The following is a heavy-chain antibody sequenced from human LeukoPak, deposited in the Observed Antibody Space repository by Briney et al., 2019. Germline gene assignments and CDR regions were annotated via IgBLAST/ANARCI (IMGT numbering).Heavy chain of an antibody. Sequence: PSETLSLTCTVSGGSVSSGSYFWSWIRQPPGKGLEWIGYIYYSGSTNYNPSLKSRVSISVGTSKNQFSLKLSSVTAADTAVYYCATLGDYGDYYYGMDVWGQGTTVTVSS. CDR1: GGSVSSGSYF. V-gene: IGHV4-61*01. D-gene: IGHD4-17*01. J-gene: IGHJ6*02. CDR3: ATLGDYGDYYYGMDV. CDR2: IYYSGST.